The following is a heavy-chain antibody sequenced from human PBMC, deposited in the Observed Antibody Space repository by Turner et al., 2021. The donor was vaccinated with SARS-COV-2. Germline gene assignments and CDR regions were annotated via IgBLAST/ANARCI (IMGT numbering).Heavy chain of an antibody. CDR2: ISYSGIP. CDR1: GDSINSYY. CDR3: ARDPSGTFPRGLFDS. J-gene: IGHJ4*02. D-gene: IGHD3-10*01. Sequence: QVQLQESGPGLVKPAESLSMTCTVSGDSINSYYWNWIRQSPGKGLEWIGYISYSGIPNYNPSLRRRIPISLDKSKKQFSLLLSSVTAADTAVYFCARDPSGTFPRGLFDSWGQGALVTVSS. V-gene: IGHV4-59*01.